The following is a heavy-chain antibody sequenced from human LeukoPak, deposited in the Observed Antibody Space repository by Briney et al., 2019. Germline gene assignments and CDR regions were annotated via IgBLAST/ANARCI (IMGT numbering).Heavy chain of an antibody. CDR2: INPNSGGT. CDR1: GYTFTGYY. D-gene: IGHD3-3*01. J-gene: IGHJ4*02. CDR3: ARGATIFGVVIRYFDH. Sequence: ASVKVSCKASGYTFTGYYMHWVRQAPGQGLEWMGWINPNSGGTNYAQKFQGRVTMTRDTSISTAYMELSRLRSDDTAVYYCARGATIFGVVIRYFDHWGQGTLVTVSS. V-gene: IGHV1-2*02.